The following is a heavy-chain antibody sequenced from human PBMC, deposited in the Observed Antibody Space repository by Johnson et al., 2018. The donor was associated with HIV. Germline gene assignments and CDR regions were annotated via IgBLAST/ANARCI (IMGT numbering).Heavy chain of an antibody. CDR3: AREREFTMCDAFDI. Sequence: VHLVESGGGLVQPGGSLRLSCAASGFTFSSYWMSWVRQAPGKGLEWVANIKQDGSEKYYVDSVKGRFTISRDNAKNSLYLQMNSLRAEDTAVYYCAREREFTMCDAFDIWGQGTMVTVSS. CDR2: IKQDGSEK. CDR1: GFTFSSYW. V-gene: IGHV3-7*01. D-gene: IGHD3-10*02. J-gene: IGHJ3*02.